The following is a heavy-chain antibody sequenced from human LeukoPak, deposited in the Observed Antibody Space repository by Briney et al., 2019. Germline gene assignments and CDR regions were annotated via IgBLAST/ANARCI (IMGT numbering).Heavy chain of an antibody. Sequence: GGSLRLSCAASGFTFSSYAMSWVRQAPGKGLEWVSAISGSGGSTYYADSVKGRFTISRDNSKNTPYLQMNSLRAEDTAIYYCARGQIPSGELLRFDCWGQGTLVTVSS. CDR2: ISGSGGST. CDR3: ARGQIPSGELLRFDC. V-gene: IGHV3-23*01. CDR1: GFTFSSYA. D-gene: IGHD1-26*01. J-gene: IGHJ4*02.